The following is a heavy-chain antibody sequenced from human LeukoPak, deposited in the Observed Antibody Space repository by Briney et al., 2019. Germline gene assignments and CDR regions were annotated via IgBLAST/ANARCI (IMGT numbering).Heavy chain of an antibody. CDR2: IYTSGST. D-gene: IGHD3-10*01. V-gene: IGHV4-4*07. CDR1: GGSISSYY. J-gene: IGHJ4*02. Sequence: PSETLSLTCTVSGGSISSYYWSWIRQPAGKGLEWIGRIYTSGSTNYNASLKSRVSMSVDTSKNQFSLKLSSVTAADTAVYYCARGPDYYGSGSPKPFDYWGQGTLVTVSS. CDR3: ARGPDYYGSGSPKPFDY.